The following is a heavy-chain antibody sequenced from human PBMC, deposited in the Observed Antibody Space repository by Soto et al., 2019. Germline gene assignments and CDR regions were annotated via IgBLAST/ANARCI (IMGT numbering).Heavy chain of an antibody. CDR1: GYTFTSYD. Sequence: QVQLVQSGAEVKKPGASVKVSCKASGYTFTSYDINWVRQATGQGLEWMGWMNPNSGNTGYAQKFQGRVTMTRNTSISTAYMELSSLRSEDTAVYYCARGSRVSDISRAWFDPWGQGTLVTVSS. CDR3: ARGSRVSDISRAWFDP. D-gene: IGHD3-9*01. J-gene: IGHJ5*02. V-gene: IGHV1-8*01. CDR2: MNPNSGNT.